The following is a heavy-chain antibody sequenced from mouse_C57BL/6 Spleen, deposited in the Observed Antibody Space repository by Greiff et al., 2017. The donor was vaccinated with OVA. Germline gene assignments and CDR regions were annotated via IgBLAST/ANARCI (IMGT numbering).Heavy chain of an antibody. Sequence: QVQLQQPGAELVKPGASVKMSCKASGYTFTSYWITWVKQRPGQGLEWIGDIYPGSGSTNYNEKFKSKATLTVDTSSSTAYMQLSSLTSEDSAVYYCASEGNYYCSSLYYFDYWGQGTTLTVSS. CDR3: ASEGNYYCSSLYYFDY. V-gene: IGHV1-55*01. D-gene: IGHD1-1*01. CDR1: GYTFTSYW. CDR2: IYPGSGST. J-gene: IGHJ2*01.